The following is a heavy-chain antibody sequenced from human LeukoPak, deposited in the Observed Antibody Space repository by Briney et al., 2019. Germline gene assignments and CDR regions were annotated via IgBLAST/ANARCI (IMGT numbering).Heavy chain of an antibody. CDR1: GFTFSSYA. Sequence: GGSLRLSCAASGFTFSSYAMSWVRQAPGKGLEWVSAISGSGGSTYYADSVKGRFTISRDNFKNTLYLQMNSLRAEDTAVYYCAKDTRDIYYYGSGSYPFYFDYWGQGTLVTVSS. CDR3: AKDTRDIYYYGSGSYPFYFDY. CDR2: ISGSGGST. J-gene: IGHJ4*02. D-gene: IGHD3-10*01. V-gene: IGHV3-23*01.